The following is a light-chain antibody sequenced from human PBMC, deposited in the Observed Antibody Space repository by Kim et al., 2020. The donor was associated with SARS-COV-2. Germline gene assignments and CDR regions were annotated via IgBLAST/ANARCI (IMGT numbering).Light chain of an antibody. CDR1: ALPNQY. V-gene: IGLV3-25*03. CDR3: QSSDSGDTFWV. CDR2: EDT. Sequence: SYELTQPPSVSVSPGQTARITCSGDALPNQYAYWFQQKPGQAPVLVIYEDTERPSGIPERFSGSTSGTTVTLTISGVQAEDEADYYCQSSDSGDTFWVFGGGTQLTVL. J-gene: IGLJ3*02.